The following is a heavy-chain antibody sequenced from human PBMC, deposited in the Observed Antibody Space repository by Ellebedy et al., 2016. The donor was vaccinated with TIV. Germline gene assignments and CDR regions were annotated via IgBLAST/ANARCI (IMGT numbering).Heavy chain of an antibody. J-gene: IGHJ4*02. CDR1: GGSISSYY. CDR3: ARDGGEGYFDWLRKPRLLLDY. V-gene: IGHV4-34*12. Sequence: SETLSLTCTVSGGSISSYYWSWIRQPPGKGLEWIGEIIQSGTMNYSPSLKSRVTISVDKSKNQFSLRLSSVTAADTAVDYCARDGGEGYFDWLRKPRLLLDYWGQGTLVTVSS. D-gene: IGHD3-9*01. CDR2: IIQSGTM.